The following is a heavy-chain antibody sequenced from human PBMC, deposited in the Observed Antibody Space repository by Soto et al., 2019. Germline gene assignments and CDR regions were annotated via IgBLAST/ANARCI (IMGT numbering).Heavy chain of an antibody. V-gene: IGHV1-18*01. CDR1: GFTFTTYG. Sequence: QVQLVQSGAEVKKPGASVKVSCKASGFTFTTYGISWVRQAPGQGLEWMGWISAYNGNTNYAQKFQGRVTMTADTSTSTGYMELRRLRSDATAVYYCATYDYGDYVGSGYWGQGTLVTVSS. CDR3: ATYDYGDYVGSGY. J-gene: IGHJ4*02. D-gene: IGHD4-17*01. CDR2: ISAYNGNT.